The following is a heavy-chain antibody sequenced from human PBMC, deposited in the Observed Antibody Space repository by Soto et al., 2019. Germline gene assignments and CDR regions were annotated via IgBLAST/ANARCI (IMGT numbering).Heavy chain of an antibody. CDR2: INAGNGNT. CDR3: ARDLGAAHWFGDPYYFDY. J-gene: IGHJ4*02. V-gene: IGHV1-3*01. CDR1: GYTFTNYA. Sequence: QVQLVQSGAEVKKPGASVKVSCKASGYTFTNYAMHWVRQAPGQRLEWMGWINAGNGNTKYSQKSQGRVTITRDTSASTAYMELSSLRSEDTAVYYCARDLGAAHWFGDPYYFDYWGQGTLVTVSS. D-gene: IGHD3-10*01.